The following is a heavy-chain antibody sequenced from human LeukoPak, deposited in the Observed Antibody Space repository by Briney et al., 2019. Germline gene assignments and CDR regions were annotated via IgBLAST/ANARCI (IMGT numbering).Heavy chain of an antibody. V-gene: IGHV3-30*03. CDR3: ARGSQGYCSGGSCYLDY. D-gene: IGHD2-15*01. J-gene: IGHJ4*02. Sequence: AGGSLRLSCAASGFTFSSYGMHWVRQAPGKGLEWVAVISYDGSNKYYADSVEGRFTISRDNSKNTLYLQMNSLRAEDTAVYYCARGSQGYCSGGSCYLDYWGQGTLVTVSS. CDR2: ISYDGSNK. CDR1: GFTFSSYG.